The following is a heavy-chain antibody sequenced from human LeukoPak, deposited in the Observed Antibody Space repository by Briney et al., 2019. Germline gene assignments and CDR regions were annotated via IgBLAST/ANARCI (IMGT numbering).Heavy chain of an antibody. V-gene: IGHV3-30*02. CDR2: IRYDGSNK. Sequence: GGSLRLPCAASGFTFSSYGMHWVRQAPGKGLEWVAFIRYDGSNKYYADSVKGRFTISRDNSKNTLYLQMNSLRAEDTAVYYCAKDYYDILTGYYYWGQGTLVTVSS. CDR3: AKDYYDILTGYYY. D-gene: IGHD3-9*01. J-gene: IGHJ4*02. CDR1: GFTFSSYG.